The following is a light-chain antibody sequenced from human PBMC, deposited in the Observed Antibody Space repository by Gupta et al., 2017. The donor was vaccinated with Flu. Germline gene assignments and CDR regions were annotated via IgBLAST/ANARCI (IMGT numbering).Light chain of an antibody. CDR1: SNNVGNQG. Sequence: QAGLTQPPSVSTGLRQTATLTCTGNSNNVGNQGAVWLQQHQGHHPTLLSNKNDNRPAGISERFSASRSGNVASLTIDGLQPEDEADYDCSEWDMSLFVVVFGGGTKVTVL. V-gene: IGLV10-54*01. CDR3: SEWDMSLFVVV. CDR2: KND. J-gene: IGLJ2*01.